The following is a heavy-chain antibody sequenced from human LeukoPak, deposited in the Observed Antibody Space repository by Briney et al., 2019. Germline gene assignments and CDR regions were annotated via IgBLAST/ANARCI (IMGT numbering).Heavy chain of an antibody. CDR2: SSYNGNT. J-gene: IGHJ4*02. CDR3: AGDSLIPPARSLDY. Sequence: ASVKVSCKASGYIFTSYGISWVRQAPGQGLEWMGWSSYNGNTNYAQNLQGRVTMTTGTSTSTAYMELRSLRSDDTAVYYCAGDSLIPPARSLDYWGQGTLVTVSS. CDR1: GYIFTSYG. V-gene: IGHV1-18*01. D-gene: IGHD2-2*01.